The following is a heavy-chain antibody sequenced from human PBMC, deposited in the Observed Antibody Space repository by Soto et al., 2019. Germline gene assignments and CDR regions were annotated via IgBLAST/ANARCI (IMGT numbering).Heavy chain of an antibody. CDR1: GFTFSTYA. CDR3: AKDLFPTSGQRFFFES. CDR2: ILHDETP. V-gene: IGHV3-23*01. D-gene: IGHD2-21*01. J-gene: IGHJ4*02. Sequence: HPGGSLRLSCAASGFTFSTYAMTWVRQAPGRGLEWVSTILHDETPFYTDSVKGRFTISRDNVRGTLYLQMNGLRVEDAALYFCAKDLFPTSGQRFFFESWGQGRLVTVSS.